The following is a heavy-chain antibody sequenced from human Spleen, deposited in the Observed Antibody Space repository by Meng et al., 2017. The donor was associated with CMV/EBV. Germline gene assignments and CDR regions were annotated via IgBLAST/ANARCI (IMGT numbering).Heavy chain of an antibody. CDR3: ATSRFHGDFTDAVNI. D-gene: IGHD4-17*01. Sequence: LKISCAASGFTLNSYTVHWVRQAPGKGLEWMAVISYDGTYKYYGDSVKGRFTVSRDNSKRSLYLQMNSLRPEDTAVYYCATSRFHGDFTDAVNIWGQGTLVTVSS. CDR2: ISYDGTYK. J-gene: IGHJ3*02. CDR1: GFTLNSYT. V-gene: IGHV3-30-3*01.